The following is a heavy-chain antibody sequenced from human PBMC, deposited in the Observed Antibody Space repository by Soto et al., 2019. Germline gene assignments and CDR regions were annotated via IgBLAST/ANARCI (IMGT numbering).Heavy chain of an antibody. D-gene: IGHD1-1*01. CDR3: DKGKSGSDDLGLDS. CDR2: ISGSGGST. CDR1: GFTFSSYA. Sequence: EVPLLESGGGLVQPGGSLRLSCAASGFTFSSYAMNWVRQAPGKGLEWVSAISGSGGSTYYTDSVKSRFTNSRDSSKNTLYLHMTNLSAEDTAVYYGDKGKSGSDDLGLDSWGQGTMVTVSS. V-gene: IGHV3-23*01. J-gene: IGHJ3*02.